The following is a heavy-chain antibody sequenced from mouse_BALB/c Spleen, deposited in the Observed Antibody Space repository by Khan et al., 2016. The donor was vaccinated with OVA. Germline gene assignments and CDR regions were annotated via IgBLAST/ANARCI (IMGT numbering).Heavy chain of an antibody. CDR3: ARQGGIYDGPFDY. Sequence: EVELVESGGDLVKPGGSLKLSCAASGFTFNNYAMSWVRQTPEKRLEWVATVSRGGSFTYYQDSVKGRFTLSRDNAKNTLYLQMSSLRSEDTAMYYCARQGGIYDGPFDYWGQGTTLTVSS. J-gene: IGHJ2*01. CDR1: GFTFNNYA. CDR2: VSRGGSFT. V-gene: IGHV5-9-3*01. D-gene: IGHD2-3*01.